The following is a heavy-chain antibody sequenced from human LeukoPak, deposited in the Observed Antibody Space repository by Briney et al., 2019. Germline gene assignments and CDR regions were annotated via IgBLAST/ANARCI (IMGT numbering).Heavy chain of an antibody. CDR3: ASSRYYYDSSGHLFHY. D-gene: IGHD3-22*01. J-gene: IGHJ4*02. CDR2: IHPGDSDT. Sequence: GESLKISCKGSGYRSTNYWIAWVRQLPGKGLEWMGTIHPGDSDTRYSPSFQGQVTFSADKSISTAYLQWDSLRASDTAMYYCASSRYYYDSSGHLFHYWGQGTLVTVSS. V-gene: IGHV5-51*01. CDR1: GYRSTNYW.